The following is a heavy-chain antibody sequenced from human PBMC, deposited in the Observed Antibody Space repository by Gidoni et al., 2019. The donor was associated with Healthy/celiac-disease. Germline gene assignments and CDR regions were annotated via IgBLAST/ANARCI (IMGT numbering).Heavy chain of an antibody. CDR3: ARARWGSVWYFDL. CDR2: IWYDGSNK. J-gene: IGHJ2*01. V-gene: IGHV3-33*01. D-gene: IGHD7-27*01. Sequence: QGQLLESGGGVVQPATSLSLSCAASGVTFGSYGMHWVRQASGKGLEWVAVIWYDGSNKYYADSVKGRFTISRDNSKHTLYLQMNSLRAEDTAVYYCARARWGSVWYFDLWGRGTLVTVSS. CDR1: GVTFGSYG.